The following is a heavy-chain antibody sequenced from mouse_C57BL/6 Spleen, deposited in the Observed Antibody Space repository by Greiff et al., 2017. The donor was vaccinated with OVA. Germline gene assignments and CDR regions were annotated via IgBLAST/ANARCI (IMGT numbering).Heavy chain of an antibody. D-gene: IGHD1-1*01. CDR3: APYYYGSSSYFDY. Sequence: QVQLQQPGAELVKPGASVKMSCKASGYTFTSYWITWVKQRPGQGLEWIGDIYPGSGSTNYNEKFKSKATLTVDTSSSTAYMQLCSLTSEDSAVYYCAPYYYGSSSYFDYWGQGTTLTVSS. CDR1: GYTFTSYW. J-gene: IGHJ2*01. V-gene: IGHV1-55*01. CDR2: IYPGSGST.